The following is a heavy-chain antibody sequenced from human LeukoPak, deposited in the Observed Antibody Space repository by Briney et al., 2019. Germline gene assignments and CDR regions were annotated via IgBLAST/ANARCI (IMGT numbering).Heavy chain of an antibody. CDR3: ARRAYYYDSSGYIFDY. Sequence: PSETLSLTCTVSGGSISSSSYYWGWIRQPPGKGLEWIGSISYSGSTYYNPSLKSRVTISVDTSKNQFSLKLSSVTAADTAVYYCARRAYYYDSSGYIFDYWGQGTLVTVSS. CDR2: ISYSGST. D-gene: IGHD3-22*01. CDR1: GGSISSSSYY. V-gene: IGHV4-39*01. J-gene: IGHJ4*02.